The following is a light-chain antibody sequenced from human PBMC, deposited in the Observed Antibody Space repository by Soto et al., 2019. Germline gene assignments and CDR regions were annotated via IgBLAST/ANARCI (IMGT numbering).Light chain of an antibody. J-gene: IGKJ2*01. CDR3: QQYNGYSTWT. Sequence: DIQMTQSPSTLSASVGDRVSITCRASQTISSWLAWYQQKPGKAPKLLIYKASSLESGVPSRFSGRGSGTEFTLTISSLQPDDFATYYCQQYNGYSTWTFGQGTKVEIK. V-gene: IGKV1-5*03. CDR1: QTISSW. CDR2: KAS.